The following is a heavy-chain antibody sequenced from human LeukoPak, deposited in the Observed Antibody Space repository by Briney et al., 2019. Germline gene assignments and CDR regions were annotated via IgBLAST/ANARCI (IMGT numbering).Heavy chain of an antibody. CDR2: IKQDGSVK. J-gene: IGHJ5*02. CDR3: VRPPLTTVVNWFDP. V-gene: IGHV3-7*01. D-gene: IGHD4-23*01. Sequence: GGSLRLSCAASGFTVSSNYMSWVRQGPGKGLQWVANIKQDGSVKYYLDSVKGRFTISRDNAKNSLYLQMNSLRAEDTAVYYCVRPPLTTVVNWFDPWGQGTLVTVSS. CDR1: GFTVSSNY.